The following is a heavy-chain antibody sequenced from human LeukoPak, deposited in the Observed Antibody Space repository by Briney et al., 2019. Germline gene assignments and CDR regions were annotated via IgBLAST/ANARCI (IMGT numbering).Heavy chain of an antibody. V-gene: IGHV3-23*01. CDR3: ASGPPFLKYFEY. D-gene: IGHD3-3*01. J-gene: IGHJ4*02. Sequence: GGSLRLSCAASGFTFSTYVMNWFRQAPGKGLEWVSTISVGAEYIFYADSVKGRFTISRDDSNNALYLQMHSLRAEDTALYYCASGPPFLKYFEYWGQGSLVTVSS. CDR2: ISVGAEYI. CDR1: GFTFSTYV.